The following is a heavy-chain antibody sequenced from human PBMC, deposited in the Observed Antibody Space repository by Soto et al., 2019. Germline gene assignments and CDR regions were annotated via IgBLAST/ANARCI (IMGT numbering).Heavy chain of an antibody. V-gene: IGHV4-34*01. J-gene: IGHJ6*02. CDR2: INHSGST. CDR1: VGSFSGYY. D-gene: IGHD3-10*01. Sequence: PSETLSLTCAVYVGSFSGYYWSWIRQPPGKGLEWIGEINHSGSTNYNPSLKSRVTTSVDTSKNQFSLKLSSVTAADTAVYYCARVICYYYYGMDVWGQGTTVTVSS. CDR3: ARVICYYYYGMDV.